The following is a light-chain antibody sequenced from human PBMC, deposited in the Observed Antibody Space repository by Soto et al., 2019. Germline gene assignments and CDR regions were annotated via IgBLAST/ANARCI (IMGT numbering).Light chain of an antibody. CDR1: QSLISNY. J-gene: IGKJ1*01. Sequence: EIVLTQSPGTLSLSPGERATLSCRTSQSLISNYLAWYQQKPGQAPRLLISGASNRAAGIPDRFSGSGSGTDFTRTISRLEPEDFAVYYCQQYGDSTRTFGQGTKVEIK. V-gene: IGKV3-20*01. CDR2: GAS. CDR3: QQYGDSTRT.